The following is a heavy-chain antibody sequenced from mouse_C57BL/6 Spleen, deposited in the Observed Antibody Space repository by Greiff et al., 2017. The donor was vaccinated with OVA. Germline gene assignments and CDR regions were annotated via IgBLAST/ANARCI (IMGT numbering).Heavy chain of an antibody. J-gene: IGHJ4*01. CDR1: GYSFTGYF. CDR2: INPYNGDT. V-gene: IGHV1-20*01. Sequence: EVQLQQSGPELVKPGDSVKISCKASGYSFTGYFMNWVMQSHGKSLEWIGRINPYNGDTFYNQKFKGKATLTVDQSSSTAHMELRSLTSEDSAVYYCARNPITTVVATDAMDYWGQGTSVTVSS. D-gene: IGHD1-1*01. CDR3: ARNPITTVVATDAMDY.